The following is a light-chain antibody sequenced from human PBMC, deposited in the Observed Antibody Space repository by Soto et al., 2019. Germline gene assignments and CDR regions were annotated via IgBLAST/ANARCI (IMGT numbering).Light chain of an antibody. J-gene: IGKJ1*01. Sequence: EIVLTQSPGTLSLSPGERATLSCRASQSVSSNYLAWCQQKPGQAPRLLIYGASSRATDIPDRFSGSGSGTDFTLTINRLEPEDFAVYYCQHYGSSPWTFGQGTKVEIQ. CDR3: QHYGSSPWT. V-gene: IGKV3-20*01. CDR1: QSVSSNY. CDR2: GAS.